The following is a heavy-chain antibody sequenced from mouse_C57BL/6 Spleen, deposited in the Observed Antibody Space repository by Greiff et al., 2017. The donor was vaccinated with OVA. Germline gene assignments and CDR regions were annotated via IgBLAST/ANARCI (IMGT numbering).Heavy chain of an antibody. CDR2: INPYNGGT. CDR1: GYTFTDYY. D-gene: IGHD1-1*02. V-gene: IGHV1-19*01. CDR3: VRKGWHYAMDH. J-gene: IGHJ4*01. Sequence: VQLQQSGPVLVKPGASVTMSCTASGYTFTDYYMNWVKQSHGKSLEWIGVINPYNGGTSYNPKFKGKATLTVDTSSSKAYLKLNSLTSEDSSVYYCVRKGWHYAMDHWGQGTSVTVSS.